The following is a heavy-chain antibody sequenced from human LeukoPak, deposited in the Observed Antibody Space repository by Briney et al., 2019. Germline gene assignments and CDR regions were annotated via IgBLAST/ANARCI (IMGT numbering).Heavy chain of an antibody. V-gene: IGHV1-69*13. J-gene: IGHJ5*02. CDR3: ARENSRLEGNWFDP. CDR2: IIPIFGTA. CDR1: GGTFSIYA. Sequence: SVTVSCTASGGTFSIYAISWVRQAPGQGLEWMGGIIPIFGTANYAQKFQGRVTITADESTSTAYMELSSLRSEDTAVYYCARENSRLEGNWFDPWGQGTLVTVSS. D-gene: IGHD2-21*01.